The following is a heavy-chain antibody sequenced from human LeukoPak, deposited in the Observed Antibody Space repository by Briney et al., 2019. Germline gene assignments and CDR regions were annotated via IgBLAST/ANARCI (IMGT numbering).Heavy chain of an antibody. V-gene: IGHV4-4*07. CDR2: IYTSGST. CDR3: AVDSSGDYGRGNFDL. Sequence: SETLSLTCTVSSGSTSNYYWSWIRQPAGKGLEWIGRIYTSGSTNYNPSLKRRVTMSTDTSKNHISLKLASVTAADTAIYYGAVDSSGDYGRGNFDLWGRGTLLTVSS. J-gene: IGHJ2*01. CDR1: SGSTSNYY. D-gene: IGHD3-10*01.